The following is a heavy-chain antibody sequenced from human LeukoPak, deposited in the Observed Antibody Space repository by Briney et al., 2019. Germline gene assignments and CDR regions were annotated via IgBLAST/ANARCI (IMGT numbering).Heavy chain of an antibody. CDR2: IDWDDSK. CDR1: GFSLSTRGMC. Sequence: SGPALVKPTQTLTLTCTFSGFSLSTRGMCVSWIRQPPGKALEWLGRIDWDDSKYYSTSLKTRLTISKDTSKNQVVLTMTNMDPVDTATYYCARITRRDSGSSFFDWWGQGTLVTVSS. J-gene: IGHJ4*02. CDR3: ARITRRDSGSSFFDW. D-gene: IGHD1-26*01. V-gene: IGHV2-70*11.